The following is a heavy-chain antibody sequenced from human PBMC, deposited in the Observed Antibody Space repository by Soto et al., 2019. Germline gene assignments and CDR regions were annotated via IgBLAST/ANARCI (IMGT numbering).Heavy chain of an antibody. CDR3: AADGGGYDRFDL. Sequence: EVQLVESGGGLVKPGGSLRLSCAVSGFSFIDYTMAWVRQTPGNGLEWVSSISSDGGYITYADSFKGRFTISRDDAKESVFLPPASLGLEATAVYYCAADGGGYDRFDLWGQGTLVTVSS. CDR1: GFSFIDYT. D-gene: IGHD5-12*01. J-gene: IGHJ4*02. CDR2: ISSDGGYI. V-gene: IGHV3-21*02.